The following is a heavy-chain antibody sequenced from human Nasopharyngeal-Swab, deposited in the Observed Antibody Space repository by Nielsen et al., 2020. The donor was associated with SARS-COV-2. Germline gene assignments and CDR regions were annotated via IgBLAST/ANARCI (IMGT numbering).Heavy chain of an antibody. D-gene: IGHD3-3*02. CDR2: IYYSGST. CDR1: GGSISSSSYY. CDR3: ASHGIIYEYRILGVVSEYNWFDP. V-gene: IGHV4-39*01. Sequence: SETLSLTCTVSGGSISSSSYYWGWIRPPPGKGREWSGSIYYSGSTYYNPSLKSRVTISVDTSKNQLSLKLSSVTAADTAVYYCASHGIIYEYRILGVVSEYNWFDPWGQGTLVTVSS. J-gene: IGHJ5*02.